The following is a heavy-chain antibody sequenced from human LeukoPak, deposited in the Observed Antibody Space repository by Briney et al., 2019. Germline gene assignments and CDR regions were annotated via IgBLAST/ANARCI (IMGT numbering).Heavy chain of an antibody. Sequence: GGSLRLSCAASGFTFDDYAMHWVRQAPGKGLEWVSGISWNSGSVGYADSVKGRFTISRDNGKNSLYLQMNSLRAEDMALYYCAKGISSSTRYYFDYWGQGTLVTVSS. CDR3: AKGISSSTRYYFDY. D-gene: IGHD2/OR15-2a*01. J-gene: IGHJ4*02. CDR2: ISWNSGSV. CDR1: GFTFDDYA. V-gene: IGHV3-9*03.